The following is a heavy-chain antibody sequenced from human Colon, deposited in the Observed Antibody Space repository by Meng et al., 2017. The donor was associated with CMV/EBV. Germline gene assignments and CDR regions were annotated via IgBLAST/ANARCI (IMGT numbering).Heavy chain of an antibody. D-gene: IGHD1-26*01. CDR1: GGSISSSSYY. CDR3: ARQGGASPTTGVF. J-gene: IGHJ4*02. V-gene: IGHV4-39*01. CDR2: LYYTGTT. Sequence: VSGGSISSSSYYWGWVRQPPGQGFQWIGSLYYTGTTYYNESLGSQVTMSVDTSRNQFTLKLTSVTAADTAVYYCARQGGASPTTGVFWGQGILVTVSS.